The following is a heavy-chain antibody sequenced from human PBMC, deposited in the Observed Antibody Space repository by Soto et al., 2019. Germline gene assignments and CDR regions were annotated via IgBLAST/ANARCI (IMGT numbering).Heavy chain of an antibody. Sequence: QVQLVESGGDVVQPGGSLRLSCAGSGFTFTNYGMHWVRQAPGKGLEWVALTSYDGRNKYYADSVKGRFTISRDNSKNTLYRQMNSLRAEETAVYYCAKESSPPYCGGGSCYLGGWGYWGQGTLVTVSS. J-gene: IGHJ4*02. D-gene: IGHD2-15*01. CDR3: AKESSPPYCGGGSCYLGGWGY. V-gene: IGHV3-30*18. CDR1: GFTFTNYG. CDR2: TSYDGRNK.